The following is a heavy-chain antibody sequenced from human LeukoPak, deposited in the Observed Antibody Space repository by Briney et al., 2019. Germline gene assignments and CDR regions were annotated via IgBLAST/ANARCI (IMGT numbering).Heavy chain of an antibody. CDR1: GGSISSGDYY. V-gene: IGHV4-39*07. CDR3: ARVYRNRYYGSANWFDP. J-gene: IGHJ5*02. Sequence: SETLSLTCTVSGGSISSGDYYWSWIRQPPGKGLEWIGEINHSGSTNYNPSLKSRVTISVDTSKNQFSLKLSSVTAADTAVYYCARVYRNRYYGSANWFDPWGQGTLVTVSS. CDR2: INHSGST. D-gene: IGHD3-10*01.